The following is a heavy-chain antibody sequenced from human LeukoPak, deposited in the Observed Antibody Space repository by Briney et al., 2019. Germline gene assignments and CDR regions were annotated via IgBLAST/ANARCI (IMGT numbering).Heavy chain of an antibody. Sequence: SETLSLTCTVSGGSISSYYWSWIRQPPGKGLEWIGYIYYSGSTNYNPSLKSRVTISVDTSKNQFSLKLSSVTAADTAVYYCAREALAGSSGYTPWGQGTLVTVSS. CDR2: IYYSGST. CDR1: GGSISSYY. J-gene: IGHJ5*02. D-gene: IGHD3-22*01. CDR3: AREALAGSSGYTP. V-gene: IGHV4-59*01.